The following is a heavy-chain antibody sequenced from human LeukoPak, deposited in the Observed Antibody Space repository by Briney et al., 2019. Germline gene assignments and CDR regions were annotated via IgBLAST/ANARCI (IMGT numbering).Heavy chain of an antibody. D-gene: IGHD2-15*01. CDR1: GGSFSGYY. CDR3: ARAPSGYCSGGSCYHFDY. CDR2: INHSGST. Sequence: SETLSLTCAVYGGSFSGYYWSWIRQPPGKGLEWIGEINHSGSTNYNPSLKSRVTISVDTSKNQFSLKLRSVTAADTAVYYCARAPSGYCSGGSCYHFDYWGQGTLVTVSS. J-gene: IGHJ4*02. V-gene: IGHV4-34*01.